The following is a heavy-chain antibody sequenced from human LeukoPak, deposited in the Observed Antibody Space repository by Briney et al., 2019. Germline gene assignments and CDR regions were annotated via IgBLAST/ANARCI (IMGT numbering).Heavy chain of an antibody. CDR2: ISSSGGST. J-gene: IGHJ3*01. Sequence: AGGSLRLSCAASGFTFSSYAMSWVRQAPGKGLDWISAISSSGGSTYYADSVNGRFTISRDNSKNTLYLQMNSLRAEDTAVFYSASAYSGGGCYLAALDVWGQGTMVTVSS. CDR1: GFTFSSYA. CDR3: ASAYSGGGCYLAALDV. D-gene: IGHD2-15*01. V-gene: IGHV3-23*01.